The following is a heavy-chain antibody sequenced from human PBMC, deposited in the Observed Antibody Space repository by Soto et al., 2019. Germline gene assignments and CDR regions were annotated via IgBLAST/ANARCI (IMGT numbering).Heavy chain of an antibody. Sequence: GGSLRLSCAASGFTFSSYAMSWVRQAPGKGLEWVSAISGSGGSTYYADSVKGRFTISRDNSKNTLYLQMNSLRAEDTAVYYCAKDPAGSSTRQPDDAFDIWGQGTMVTVSS. CDR1: GFTFSSYA. CDR2: ISGSGGST. J-gene: IGHJ3*02. D-gene: IGHD2-2*01. CDR3: AKDPAGSSTRQPDDAFDI. V-gene: IGHV3-23*01.